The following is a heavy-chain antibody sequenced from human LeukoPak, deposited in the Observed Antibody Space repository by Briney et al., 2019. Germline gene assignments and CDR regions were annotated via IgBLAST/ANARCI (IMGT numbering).Heavy chain of an antibody. CDR1: GYSFSSFW. Sequence: GGSLRLSCEGSGYSFSSFWMHWVRQAPGEGLVWVSRLNEDGGITNYADFAKGRFTISRDNARNTLYLQMNSLRAEDTAVYYCARDQYYGSGSRGYWGQGTLVTVSS. D-gene: IGHD3-10*01. CDR3: ARDQYYGSGSRGY. V-gene: IGHV3-74*01. J-gene: IGHJ4*02. CDR2: LNEDGGIT.